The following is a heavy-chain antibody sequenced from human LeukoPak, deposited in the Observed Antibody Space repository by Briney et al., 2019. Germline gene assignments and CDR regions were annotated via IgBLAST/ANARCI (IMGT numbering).Heavy chain of an antibody. CDR3: AKTYYYSSGNF. Sequence: GGSLRLSCTASGFSFSTYWMSWVRQAPGKGLEWVAHIKHDGTEKYYVDSVKGRFTISRDNSKNSLYLQMNSLRAEDTAIYYCAKTYYYSSGNFWGQGTLVTVSS. J-gene: IGHJ4*02. CDR2: IKHDGTEK. V-gene: IGHV3-7*01. D-gene: IGHD3-10*01. CDR1: GFSFSTYW.